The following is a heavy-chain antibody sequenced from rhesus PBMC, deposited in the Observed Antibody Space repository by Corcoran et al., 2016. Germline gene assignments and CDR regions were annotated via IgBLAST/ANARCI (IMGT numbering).Heavy chain of an antibody. CDR2: VNDNTGYS. CDR3: AKYGGGSWTPVFDY. D-gene: IGHD6-25*01. J-gene: IGHJ4*01. V-gene: IGHV4-80*01. Sequence: QVQLQESGPALVKPSETLSLTCAVSGGSFTTYWWTWSRQSPGKGLEWIGEVNDNTGYSNYNPSLKIRFPISQDASTDQFSLALSSVTAADTAVYYCAKYGGGSWTPVFDYWGQGVLVTVSS. CDR1: GGSFTTYW.